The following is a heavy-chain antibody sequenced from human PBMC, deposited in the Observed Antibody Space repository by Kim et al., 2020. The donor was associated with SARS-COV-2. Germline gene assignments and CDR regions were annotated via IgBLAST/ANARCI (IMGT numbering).Heavy chain of an antibody. Sequence: SETLSLTCAVYGGSLSDYYWSWIRQPPGKGLEWIGEINHSGSSNYNPSLKSRVTISVDTSKNQFSLKLTSVTAADTAVYYCARGDPPYYYASGRSPHVGFYYYGLDVWGQGTTVTVSS. CDR2: INHSGSS. CDR3: ARGDPPYYYASGRSPHVGFYYYGLDV. J-gene: IGHJ6*02. CDR1: GGSLSDYY. D-gene: IGHD3-10*01. V-gene: IGHV4-34*01.